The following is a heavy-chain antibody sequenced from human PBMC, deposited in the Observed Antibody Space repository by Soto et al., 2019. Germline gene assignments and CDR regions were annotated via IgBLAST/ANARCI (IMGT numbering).Heavy chain of an antibody. J-gene: IGHJ3*02. Sequence: EMQLLESGGDLVQPGGSLRLSCVASGFTLSSYAMTWVRQAPGKGLEYVSSISGSGFTTYDADSMKGRFTISRDNSKKTLYMQMNSLTSEDTAVYYCVKDRDDIGMVDAFEIWGQGTMVTVSS. CDR3: VKDRDDIGMVDAFEI. V-gene: IGHV3-23*01. CDR1: GFTLSSYA. CDR2: ISGSGFTT. D-gene: IGHD2-15*01.